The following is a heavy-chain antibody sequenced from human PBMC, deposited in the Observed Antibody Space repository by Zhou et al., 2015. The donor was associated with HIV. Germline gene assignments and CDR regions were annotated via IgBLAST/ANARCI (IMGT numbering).Heavy chain of an antibody. J-gene: IGHJ6*02. CDR1: AGTFSSYT. CDR2: IMPLLDIS. Sequence: QVQLVQSGAEVKEPGSSVKVSCKASAGTFSSYTINWMRQAPGQGLEWVGRIMPLLDISDSAQKFQDRVIISADKSTYTAYMELTSLTPDDTAVYYCVRYCSGGTCFSQYYYGMDVWGQGTTVTVSS. V-gene: IGHV1-69*02. CDR3: VRYCSGGTCFSQYYYGMDV. D-gene: IGHD2-15*01.